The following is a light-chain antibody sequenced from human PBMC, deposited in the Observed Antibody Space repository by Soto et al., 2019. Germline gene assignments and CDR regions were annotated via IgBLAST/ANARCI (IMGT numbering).Light chain of an antibody. CDR1: SSNSGSNY. J-gene: IGLJ2*01. CDR2: RAD. V-gene: IGLV1-47*01. Sequence: QSVLTQPPSASGAPGQTFTISCSGKSSNSGSNYVYWYQQLPETAPRLLLYRADQRPSGIPDRFSGSKSGTSASLAISGLRSEDEADYYCAAWDDTLSGLVFGGGTKLTVL. CDR3: AAWDDTLSGLV.